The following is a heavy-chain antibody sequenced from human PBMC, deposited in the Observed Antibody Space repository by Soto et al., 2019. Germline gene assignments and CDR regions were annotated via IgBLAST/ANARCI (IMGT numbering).Heavy chain of an antibody. CDR1: GGSINSRSYS. D-gene: IGHD4-4*01. CDR2: FYNNENP. V-gene: IGHV4-39*07. CDR3: ARGMTTVTTIDY. J-gene: IGHJ4*02. Sequence: PSETLSLTCSVSGGSINSRSYSWGWIRQPPGKGLEWIGTFYNNENPNYNPSLKGRVTISVDTSKNQFSLRLSSVTAADTAVYYCARGMTTVTTIDYWGQGTLVTVSS.